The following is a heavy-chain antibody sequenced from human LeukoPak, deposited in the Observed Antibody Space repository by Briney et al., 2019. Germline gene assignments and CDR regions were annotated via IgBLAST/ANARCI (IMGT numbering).Heavy chain of an antibody. J-gene: IGHJ6*03. CDR3: ARGATVWARMDV. CDR2: ISSSGSTI. V-gene: IGHV3-48*04. D-gene: IGHD4-17*01. Sequence: GGSLRLSCAASGFTFSAYSMNWVRQAPGKGLEWVSYISSSGSTIYYAGPVKGRFTVSRDNAKNSLHLQMNSLRAEDTAVYYCARGATVWARMDVWGKGTTVTVSS. CDR1: GFTFSAYS.